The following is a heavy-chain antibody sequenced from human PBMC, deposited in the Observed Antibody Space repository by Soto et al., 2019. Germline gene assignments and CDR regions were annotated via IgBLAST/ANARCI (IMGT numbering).Heavy chain of an antibody. D-gene: IGHD3-10*02. CDR1: GGTFSSYA. CDR3: AREDYVYYNWFDP. V-gene: IGHV1-69*13. J-gene: IGHJ5*02. CDR2: IIPIFGTA. Sequence: GASVKVSCKASGGTFSSYAISWVRQAPGQGLEWMGGIIPIFGTANYAQKFQGRVTITADESTSTAYMELSSLRSEDTAVYYCAREDYVYYNWFDPWGQGTLVTVSS.